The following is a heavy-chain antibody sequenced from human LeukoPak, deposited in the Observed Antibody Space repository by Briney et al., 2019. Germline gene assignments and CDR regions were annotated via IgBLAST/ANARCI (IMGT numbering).Heavy chain of an antibody. D-gene: IGHD4-17*01. J-gene: IGHJ4*02. V-gene: IGHV1-2*06. CDR2: INPNSGGT. CDR3: ARDRGTVTTIRPFDY. CDR1: GYTFTGYY. Sequence: ASVNVSCTASGYTFTGYYMHWVRQAPGQGLEWMGRINPNSGGTNYAQKFQGRVTMTRDTSISTAYMELSRLRSDDTAVYYCARDRGTVTTIRPFDYWGQGTLVTVSS.